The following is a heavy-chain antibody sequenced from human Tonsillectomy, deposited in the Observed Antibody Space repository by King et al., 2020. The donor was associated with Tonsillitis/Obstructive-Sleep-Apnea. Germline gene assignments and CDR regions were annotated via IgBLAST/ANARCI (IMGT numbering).Heavy chain of an antibody. Sequence: VQLVESGAEVKKPGESLKISCQGSGYSFSTYWIGWVRQRPGKGLEYIGIIYPGDSDTRYSPSFAGQVTISAHKFFTTPSLPWSSLKASDTAMYHCARLQRRRYSGYDYRSDLYFDYWGQGTLVTVSS. J-gene: IGHJ4*02. CDR3: ARLQRRRYSGYDYRSDLYFDY. V-gene: IGHV5-51*01. CDR2: IYPGDSDT. D-gene: IGHD5-12*01. CDR1: GYSFSTYW.